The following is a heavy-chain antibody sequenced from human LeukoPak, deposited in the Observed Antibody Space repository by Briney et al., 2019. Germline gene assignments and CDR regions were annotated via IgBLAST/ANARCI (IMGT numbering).Heavy chain of an antibody. CDR3: ALTYGDYAFDY. D-gene: IGHD4-17*01. Sequence: PGRSLRLSCAASGFTFSSYAMHWVRQAPGKGLEWVAVISYDGSNKYYADSVKGRFTISRDNSKNTLYLQMNSLRAEDTAVYYCALTYGDYAFDYWGQGTLVTVSS. J-gene: IGHJ4*02. CDR2: ISYDGSNK. CDR1: GFTFSSYA. V-gene: IGHV3-30-3*01.